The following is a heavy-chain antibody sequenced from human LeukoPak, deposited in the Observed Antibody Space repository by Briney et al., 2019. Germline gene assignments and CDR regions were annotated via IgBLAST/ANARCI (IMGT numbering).Heavy chain of an antibody. D-gene: IGHD2-21*01. J-gene: IGHJ4*02. CDR2: IYGDGSA. V-gene: IGHV3-53*01. Sequence: GGSLRLSCAASGFTVSSNYMSWVRQAPGKGLEWVSFIYGDGSAYYADSVKGRFTISGDNSKNTLYLQMNSLRVEDTAVYYCAKVQHIVVAHRGNFDYWGQGTLVTVSS. CDR3: AKVQHIVVAHRGNFDY. CDR1: GFTVSSNY.